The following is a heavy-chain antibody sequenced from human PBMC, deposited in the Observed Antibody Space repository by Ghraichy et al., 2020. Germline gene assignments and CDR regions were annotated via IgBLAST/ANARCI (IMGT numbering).Heavy chain of an antibody. CDR3: ARGGPAAMWGADC. J-gene: IGHJ4*02. D-gene: IGHD2-2*01. CDR1: RAPVSTPV. V-gene: IGHV1-46*03. CDR2: INPSGGST. Sequence: ASVKVSCKIGRAPVSTPVTSFHLVSRLQLLKERGIINPSGGSTSYAQKFQGRVTMTRDTSTSTVYMELSSLRSEDTAVYYCARGGPAAMWGADCWGQVSLVT.